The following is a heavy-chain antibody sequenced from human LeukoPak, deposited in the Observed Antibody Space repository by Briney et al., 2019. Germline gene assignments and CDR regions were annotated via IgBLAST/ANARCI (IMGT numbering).Heavy chain of an antibody. J-gene: IGHJ4*02. V-gene: IGHV4-4*07. Sequence: SETLSLTCTVSGGSINNYYWSWIRQPAGKGLEWIGRIYTRGSTNYNPSLKSRVTMSVDTSKNQFSLKLSSVTAADTAVYYCARHVAWASHFDYWGQGTLVTVSS. D-gene: IGHD2-21*01. CDR1: GGSINNYY. CDR2: IYTRGST. CDR3: ARHVAWASHFDY.